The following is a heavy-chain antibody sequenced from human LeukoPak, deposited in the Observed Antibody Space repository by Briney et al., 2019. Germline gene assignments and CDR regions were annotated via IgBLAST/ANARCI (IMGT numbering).Heavy chain of an antibody. Sequence: GGSLRLSCTASGFTVRTNYMSWVRQAPRKGLEWVSVIYSSGDTYYTDSVKGRFTISRDDSKNTLYLQINSLRAEDTAVYYCARAYYDILTTDSWGQGTLVSVSS. D-gene: IGHD3-9*01. CDR3: ARAYYDILTTDS. CDR2: IYSSGDT. J-gene: IGHJ4*02. CDR1: GFTVRTNY. V-gene: IGHV3-66*01.